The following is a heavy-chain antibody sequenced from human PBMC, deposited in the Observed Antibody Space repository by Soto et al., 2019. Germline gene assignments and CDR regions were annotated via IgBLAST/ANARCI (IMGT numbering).Heavy chain of an antibody. J-gene: IGHJ4*02. Sequence: QEQLVQSGAEVKKPGSSVKVSCKASGGLFSSYPISWVRQVPGPGLEWMGGIIPVFQTAYYTQRFQGRVTITADESTNTAYMELSSLRSEDTAIYYCARGGSGYTWFNEFWGPGTLVTVSS. CDR3: ARGGSGYTWFNEF. V-gene: IGHV1-69*01. CDR1: GGLFSSYP. CDR2: IIPVFQTA. D-gene: IGHD3-22*01.